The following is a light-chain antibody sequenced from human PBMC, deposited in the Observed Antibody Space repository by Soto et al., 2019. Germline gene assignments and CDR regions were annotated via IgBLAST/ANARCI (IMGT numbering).Light chain of an antibody. V-gene: IGKV3-20*01. CDR2: GAS. Sequence: EIVSTQSPGTLSLSPGERATLSCRASQSVSSTYLAWFQQKPGQAPRLLIHGASNRATGIPDRFSGSGSGTDFTLTISRLEPEDFAVYYCQQYGSSPWTFGQGTKVDIK. J-gene: IGKJ1*01. CDR1: QSVSSTY. CDR3: QQYGSSPWT.